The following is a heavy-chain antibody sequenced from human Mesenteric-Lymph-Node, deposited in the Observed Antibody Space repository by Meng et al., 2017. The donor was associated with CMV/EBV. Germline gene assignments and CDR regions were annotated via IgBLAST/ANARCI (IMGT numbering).Heavy chain of an antibody. CDR2: IYYSGST. Sequence: SETLSLTCTVSGGSISSSSDYWGGIRQPPGKGLEWIGSIYYSGSTYYNPSLKSRVTISVDTSKKQFSLKLTSLTAADTAVYSCARHFRGVSPWGQGTLVTVSS. CDR1: GGSISSSSDY. D-gene: IGHD3-10*01. CDR3: ARHFRGVSP. V-gene: IGHV4-39*01. J-gene: IGHJ4*02.